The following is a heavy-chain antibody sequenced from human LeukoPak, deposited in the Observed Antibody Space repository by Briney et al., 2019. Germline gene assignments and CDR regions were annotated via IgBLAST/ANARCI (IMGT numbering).Heavy chain of an antibody. J-gene: IGHJ4*02. CDR1: GGSISSADCY. CDR2: MHYSGST. D-gene: IGHD6-13*01. V-gene: IGHV4-39*07. CDR3: TRDRDGETAAV. Sequence: SETLSLTCTVSGGSISSADCYWGWIRQPPGKGLEWIGTMHYSGSTYYNPSLKSRVTISVDMSKNQFSLKLSSVTAADTATYYCTRDRDGETAAVWGQGTLVTVS.